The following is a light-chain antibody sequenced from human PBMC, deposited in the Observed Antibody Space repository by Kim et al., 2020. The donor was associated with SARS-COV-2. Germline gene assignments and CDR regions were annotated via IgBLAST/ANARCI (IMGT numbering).Light chain of an antibody. J-gene: IGLJ2*01. CDR3: NSRDSSCNHV. Sequence: SSELTQDPAVSVALGQTVRITCQGDSLRSYYASWYQQKPGQAPVLVIYGKNNRPSGIPDRFSGSSSGNTASLTITGAQAEDEADYYCNSRDSSCNHVFGG. CDR1: SLRSYY. CDR2: GKN. V-gene: IGLV3-19*01.